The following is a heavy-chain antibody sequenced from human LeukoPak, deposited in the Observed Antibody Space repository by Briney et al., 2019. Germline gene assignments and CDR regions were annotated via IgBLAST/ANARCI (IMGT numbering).Heavy chain of an antibody. Sequence: GGSLRLSCAASGFTFSDYYMSWVRQAPGKGLEWVSYISSRGSSIYSADSVKGRFTISRDNAKNSLYLDMNTLRPEHTAVYYCARVDYISSSLSIRGMDYFYYMDVWGKGTTVTVSS. D-gene: IGHD6-6*01. CDR3: ARVDYISSSLSIRGMDYFYYMDV. CDR2: ISSRGSSI. V-gene: IGHV3-11*01. J-gene: IGHJ6*03. CDR1: GFTFSDYY.